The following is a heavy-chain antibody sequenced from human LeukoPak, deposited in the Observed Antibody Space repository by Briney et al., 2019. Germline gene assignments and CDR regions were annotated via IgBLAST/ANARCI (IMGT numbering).Heavy chain of an antibody. V-gene: IGHV3-11*01. CDR1: GFTFSDYY. CDR2: ISSSGSTI. Sequence: GGSLRLSCAASGFTFSDYYMSCIRQAPGKGREGVSYISSSGSTIYYADSVKGRFTISRDNAKNSLYLQMNSLRAEDTAVYYCARDLEAVAGYFDYWGQGTLVTVSS. D-gene: IGHD6-19*01. CDR3: ARDLEAVAGYFDY. J-gene: IGHJ4*02.